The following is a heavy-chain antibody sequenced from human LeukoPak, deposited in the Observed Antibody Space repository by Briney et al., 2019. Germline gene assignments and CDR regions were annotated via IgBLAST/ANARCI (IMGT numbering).Heavy chain of an antibody. Sequence: ASVKVSCKASGYTFTSYGISWVRQAPGQGLEWVGWISAYNGNTNYAQKLQGRVTMTTDTSTSTAYMELRSLRSDDTAVYYCARDGPYDYVWGSYRHITNFDYWAREPWSPSPQ. CDR3: ARDGPYDYVWGSYRHITNFDY. CDR1: GYTFTSYG. CDR2: ISAYNGNT. D-gene: IGHD3-16*02. V-gene: IGHV1-18*01. J-gene: IGHJ4*02.